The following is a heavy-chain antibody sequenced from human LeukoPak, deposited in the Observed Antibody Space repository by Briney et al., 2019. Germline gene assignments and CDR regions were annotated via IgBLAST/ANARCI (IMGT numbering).Heavy chain of an antibody. CDR3: ARGHLGRYFDWLLGRNHDAFDI. D-gene: IGHD3-9*01. Sequence: GRSLRLSCAASGFTFSSYAMHWVRQAPGKGLEWVAVISYDGSNKYYADSVKGRFTISRVNSKSTLYLQMNSLRAEDTAVYYCARGHLGRYFDWLLGRNHDAFDIWGQGTMVTVSS. V-gene: IGHV3-30*01. CDR1: GFTFSSYA. J-gene: IGHJ3*02. CDR2: ISYDGSNK.